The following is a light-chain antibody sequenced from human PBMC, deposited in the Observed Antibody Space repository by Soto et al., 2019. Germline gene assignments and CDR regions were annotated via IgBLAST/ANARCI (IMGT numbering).Light chain of an antibody. Sequence: DIQMTQSPSALSASVGDRVTITCRASQSISSWLAWYQQKPGTAPKLLIYAASTLESGVPSRFSGSRSGTKLTLTVSSLQLDDFATYYCQQYNDSFPYTFGQGTKLEIK. J-gene: IGKJ2*01. V-gene: IGKV1-5*03. CDR2: AAS. CDR3: QQYNDSFPYT. CDR1: QSISSW.